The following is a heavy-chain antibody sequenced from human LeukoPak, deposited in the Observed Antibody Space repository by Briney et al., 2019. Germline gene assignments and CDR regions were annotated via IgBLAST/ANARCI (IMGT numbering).Heavy chain of an antibody. Sequence: GGSLRLSCAASGFTFSDYYMSWIRPAPGKGLEWVSYISSSGSTIYYADSVKGRFTISRDNAKNSLYLQMNSLRAEDTAVYYCTTDDYYDSSGIWGQGTMVTVSS. J-gene: IGHJ3*02. CDR1: GFTFSDYY. D-gene: IGHD3-22*01. V-gene: IGHV3-11*01. CDR3: TTDDYYDSSGI. CDR2: ISSSGSTI.